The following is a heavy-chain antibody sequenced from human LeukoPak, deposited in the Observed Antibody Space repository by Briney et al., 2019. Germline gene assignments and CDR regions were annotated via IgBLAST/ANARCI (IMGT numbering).Heavy chain of an antibody. Sequence: SETLSLTCTVSGGSISSYRWSWIRQPPGKGLEWIGYIYSSGSTNYNPSLESRVTISGDTSKNQFSLKLSSVTAADTAVYYCARLGYSSSWYKIDYWGQGTLVTVSS. D-gene: IGHD6-13*01. CDR3: ARLGYSSSWYKIDY. CDR1: GGSISSYR. V-gene: IGHV4-59*08. J-gene: IGHJ4*02. CDR2: IYSSGST.